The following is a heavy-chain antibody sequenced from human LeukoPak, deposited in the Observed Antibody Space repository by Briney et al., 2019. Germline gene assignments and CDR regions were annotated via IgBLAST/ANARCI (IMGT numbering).Heavy chain of an antibody. V-gene: IGHV3-49*01. CDR1: GFTFGDYA. CDR3: TSPIYYGDYVAHWYFDL. Sequence: GVLRLSCTASGFTFGDYAMSWFRQAPGKGLEWVGFIRSKAYGGTTEYTASVKGRFTISRDDSKSIAYLQMNSLKTEDTAVYYCTSPIYYGDYVAHWYFDLWGRGTLVTVSS. CDR2: IRSKAYGGTT. D-gene: IGHD4-17*01. J-gene: IGHJ2*01.